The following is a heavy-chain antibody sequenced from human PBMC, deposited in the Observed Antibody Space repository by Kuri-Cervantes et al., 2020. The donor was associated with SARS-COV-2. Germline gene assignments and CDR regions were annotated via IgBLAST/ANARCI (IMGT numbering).Heavy chain of an antibody. V-gene: IGHV3-23*01. CDR2: ISGSGGST. J-gene: IGHJ5*02. CDR1: GFNFEKYP. Sequence: GESLKISCVASGFNFEKYPMQWVRQAPGKGLEWVSAISGSGGSTYYADSVKGRFTISRDNSKNTLYLQMNSLRAEDTAVYYCAKAPGPNWFDPWGQGTLVTVSS. D-gene: IGHD3-10*01. CDR3: AKAPGPNWFDP.